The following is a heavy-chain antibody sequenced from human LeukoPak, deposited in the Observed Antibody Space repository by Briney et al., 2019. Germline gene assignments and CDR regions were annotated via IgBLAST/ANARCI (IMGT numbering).Heavy chain of an antibody. D-gene: IGHD5-24*01. CDR2: ISSSSSDT. CDR1: GFTFSDSY. V-gene: IGHV3-11*06. Sequence: PGGSLRLSCAASGFTFSDSYMSWIRQTPGKGLEWLSYISSSSSDTNYADSVKGRFTISRDNAKNSLYQQMNSLRAEDTAVYYCARGSRTIELGDDYWGQGTLVTVSS. CDR3: ARGSRTIELGDDY. J-gene: IGHJ4*02.